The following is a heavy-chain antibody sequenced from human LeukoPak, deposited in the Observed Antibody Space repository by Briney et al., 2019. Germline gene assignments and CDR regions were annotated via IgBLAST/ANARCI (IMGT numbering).Heavy chain of an antibody. Sequence: PGGSLRLSCAASGFTFSSYAMSWVRQAPGKGLEWVSAISGSGGSTYYADSVKGRFTISRDNSKNTLYLQMDSLRAEDTAVYYCAKDLAPRIVVVPAATFDYWGQGTLVTVSS. D-gene: IGHD2-2*01. CDR1: GFTFSSYA. J-gene: IGHJ4*02. V-gene: IGHV3-23*01. CDR2: ISGSGGST. CDR3: AKDLAPRIVVVPAATFDY.